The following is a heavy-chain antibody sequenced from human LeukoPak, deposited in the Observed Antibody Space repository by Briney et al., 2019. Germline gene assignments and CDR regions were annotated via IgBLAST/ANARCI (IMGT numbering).Heavy chain of an antibody. V-gene: IGHV3-23*01. CDR1: GFXFSSYA. D-gene: IGHD1-26*01. Sequence: GGSLRLSCAASGFXFSSYAISWVRQAPGKGLEWVSAISGSGGSTYYADSVKGRFTISRDNSKNTLYLQMNSLRAEDTAVYYCAKEVGARGESGYWGQGTVVTVSS. CDR2: ISGSGGST. J-gene: IGHJ4*02. CDR3: AKEVGARGESGY.